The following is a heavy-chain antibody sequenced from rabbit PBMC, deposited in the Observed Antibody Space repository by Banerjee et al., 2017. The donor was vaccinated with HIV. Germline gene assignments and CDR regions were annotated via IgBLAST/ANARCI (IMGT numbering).Heavy chain of an antibody. CDR2: IVAGSSGST. Sequence: QEQLVESGGGLVQPEGSLTLTCKASGFPLSDNYYMCWVRQAPGKGLEWIGCIVAGSSGSTYYASWAKGRFTISKTSSTTVTLQMTSQTAADTATYFCARAGGFEKYFNLWGPGTLVTVS. V-gene: IGHV1S45*01. CDR3: ARAGGFEKYFNL. J-gene: IGHJ4*01. D-gene: IGHD1-1*01. CDR1: GFPLSDNYY.